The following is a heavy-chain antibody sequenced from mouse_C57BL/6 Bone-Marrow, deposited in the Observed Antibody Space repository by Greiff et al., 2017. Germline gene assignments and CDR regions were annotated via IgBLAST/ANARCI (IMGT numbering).Heavy chain of an antibody. CDR3: ARDRVTTPQAWFAY. CDR2: ISDGGSYT. V-gene: IGHV5-4*01. CDR1: GFTFSSYA. J-gene: IGHJ3*01. Sequence: EVKLQESGGGLVKPGGSLKLSCAASGFTFSSYAMSWVRQTPEKRLEWVATISDGGSYTYYPDNVKGRFTISRDNAKNNLYLQMSHLKSEDTAMYYCARDRVTTPQAWFAYWGQGTLVTVSA. D-gene: IGHD2-5*01.